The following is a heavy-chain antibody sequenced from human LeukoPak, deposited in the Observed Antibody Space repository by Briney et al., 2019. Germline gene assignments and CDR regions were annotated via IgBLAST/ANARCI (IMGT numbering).Heavy chain of an antibody. V-gene: IGHV7-4-1*02. D-gene: IGHD2-21*01. J-gene: IGHJ4*02. Sequence: ASVKVSCKASGYAFTSYAMNWVRQAPGQGLEWMGWINTNTGNPTYAQGFTGRFVFSLDTSVSTAYLQISSLKAEGTAVYYCARGDTSILWWSIPDFENWGQGTLVTVSS. CDR2: INTNTGNP. CDR3: ARGDTSILWWSIPDFEN. CDR1: GYAFTSYA.